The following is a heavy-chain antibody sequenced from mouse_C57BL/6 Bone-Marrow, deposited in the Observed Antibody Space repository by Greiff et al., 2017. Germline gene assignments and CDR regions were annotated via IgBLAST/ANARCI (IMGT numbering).Heavy chain of an antibody. D-gene: IGHD3-2*02. CDR1: GYSITSGYY. CDR2: ISYDGSN. Sequence: EVQRVESGPGLVKPSQSLSLTCSVTGYSITSGYYWNWIRPFPGNKLEWMGYISYDGSNNYTPSLTNRISITRDTSKHQFFLKLKSVTTEDTATYYCARELPGYVFFVAYWGQGTLVTVSA. V-gene: IGHV3-6*01. J-gene: IGHJ3*01. CDR3: ARELPGYVFFVAY.